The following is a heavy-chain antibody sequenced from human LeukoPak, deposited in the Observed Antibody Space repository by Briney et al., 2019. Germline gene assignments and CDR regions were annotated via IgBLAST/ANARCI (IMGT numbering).Heavy chain of an antibody. V-gene: IGHV3-7*03. Sequence: GGSLRLSCAASGFSFNAYWMTWVRQAPGKGLEWVANIRQDGDTKYYVDSVKGRFTISRDNAMNSLYLQMNSLRAEDTAIYYCARSLPYGTTWYGRSDFWGQGTLVTVSS. J-gene: IGHJ4*02. CDR1: GFSFNAYW. CDR3: ARSLPYGTTWYGRSDF. CDR2: IRQDGDTK. D-gene: IGHD6-13*01.